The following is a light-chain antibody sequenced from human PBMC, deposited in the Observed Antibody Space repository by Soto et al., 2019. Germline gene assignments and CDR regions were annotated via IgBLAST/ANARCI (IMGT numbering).Light chain of an antibody. Sequence: DIQMTQSPSTLSASVGDRVTITCRASQSVSSWFSWYQQKPGKAPKLLIYKASTLESGVPSKFSGSGTGTEFTLTISSLQPDDSATYYCQHYNSYRFGPGTKVDI. CDR3: QHYNSYR. CDR1: QSVSSW. J-gene: IGKJ3*01. CDR2: KAS. V-gene: IGKV1-5*03.